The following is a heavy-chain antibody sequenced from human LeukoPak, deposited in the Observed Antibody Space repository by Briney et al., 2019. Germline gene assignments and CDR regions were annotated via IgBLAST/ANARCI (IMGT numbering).Heavy chain of an antibody. J-gene: IGHJ3*02. V-gene: IGHV4-38-2*02. Sequence: SETLSLTCTVSGASITNGYYWGWIRQSPGKGLEWIGSIYHSGSTYRNPSLQSRVSMSADTSNNQFSLTLSSVTAADTAVYYCARGLKSAPWLLLRVAGKKGAFDIWGQGTMVTVSS. CDR3: ARGLKSAPWLLLRVAGKKGAFDI. CDR1: GASITNGYY. D-gene: IGHD3-22*01. CDR2: IYHSGST.